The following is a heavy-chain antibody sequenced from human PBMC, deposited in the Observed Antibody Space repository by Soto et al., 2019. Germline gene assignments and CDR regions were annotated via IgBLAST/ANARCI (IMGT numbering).Heavy chain of an antibody. D-gene: IGHD2-8*01. CDR3: AIGFCTTSGCYGGQTWFDS. CDR1: GGSFSNYA. V-gene: IGHV1-69*17. CDR2: IIPIFGIT. Sequence: QVQLVQSGAEVKKPGSSVNVSCEASGGSFSNYAISWVRQAPGQGLEWMGGIIPIFGITNYAQNLQGRVTIIADKSTSTVFMELSSLRSDDTAVYYCAIGFCTTSGCYGGQTWFDSWGQGSLVTVSS. J-gene: IGHJ5*01.